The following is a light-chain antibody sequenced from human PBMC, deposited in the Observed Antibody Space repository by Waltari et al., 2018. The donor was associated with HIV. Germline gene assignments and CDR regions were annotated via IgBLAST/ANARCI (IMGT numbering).Light chain of an antibody. J-gene: IGLJ1*01. V-gene: IGLV3-25*03. Sequence: SYELTQPPSVSVSPGQTVRITCSGDTLPKQYAYWYQQRPGQAPVLVIYKDSERPSGIPERFSGSSAGTTVTLTISGVQAEDEAEYYCESADGSGSYRIFGTGTKVTVL. CDR1: TLPKQY. CDR3: ESADGSGSYRI. CDR2: KDS.